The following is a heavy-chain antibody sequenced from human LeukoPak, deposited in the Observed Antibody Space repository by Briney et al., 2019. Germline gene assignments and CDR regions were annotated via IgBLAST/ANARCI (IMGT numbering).Heavy chain of an antibody. Sequence: SETLSLTCTVSGGSISSGDYYWSWIRQPPGKGLEWIGYIYYSGSTYYNPSLKSRVTISVDTSKNQFSLKLSSATAADTAVYYCARDVNDFWSGLPYYMDVWGKGTTVTVSS. D-gene: IGHD3-3*01. CDR3: ARDVNDFWSGLPYYMDV. V-gene: IGHV4-30-4*08. J-gene: IGHJ6*03. CDR2: IYYSGST. CDR1: GGSISSGDYY.